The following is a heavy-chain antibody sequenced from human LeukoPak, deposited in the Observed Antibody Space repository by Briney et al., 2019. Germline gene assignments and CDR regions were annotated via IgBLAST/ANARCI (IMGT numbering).Heavy chain of an antibody. D-gene: IGHD3-10*01. J-gene: IGHJ4*02. CDR2: IKFQADGGAT. CDR1: GFTFSNAW. CDR3: TTDAPSGNGELFGY. Sequence: PGGSLRLSCAASGFTFSNAWMSWVRQAPGKGLEGVDHIKFQADGGATDYAAPVKGRFTISRDDSKNTVYLQMNSLKSEDTAVYYCTTDAPSGNGELFGYWGQGTLVTVSS. V-gene: IGHV3-15*01.